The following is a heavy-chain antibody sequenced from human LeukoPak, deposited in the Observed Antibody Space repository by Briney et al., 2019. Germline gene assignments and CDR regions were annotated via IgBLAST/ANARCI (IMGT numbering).Heavy chain of an antibody. CDR3: ARFVVVTAIRGYFEH. Sequence: PSETLSLTCTVSGGSISSYYWSWIRQPPGKGLEWSGYIYYSGSTNYNPSLKSRVTISVDTSKNQFSLKLSSVTAADTAVYYCARFVVVTAIRGYFEHWGQGTLVTVSS. CDR2: IYYSGST. CDR1: GGSISSYY. V-gene: IGHV4-59*01. D-gene: IGHD2-21*02. J-gene: IGHJ1*01.